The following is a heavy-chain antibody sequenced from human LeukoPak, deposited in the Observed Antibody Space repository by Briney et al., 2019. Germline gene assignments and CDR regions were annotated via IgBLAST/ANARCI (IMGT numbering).Heavy chain of an antibody. CDR1: GFTFSSYA. J-gene: IGHJ5*02. D-gene: IGHD2-2*01. Sequence: PGGSLRLSCAASGFTFSSYAMSWVRQAPGKGLEWVSSISSSSSYIYYADSVKGRFTISRDNAKNSLYLQMNSPRAEDTAVYYCARARLYCSSTSCPNQGFDPWGQGTLVTVSS. CDR2: ISSSSSYI. CDR3: ARARLYCSSTSCPNQGFDP. V-gene: IGHV3-21*01.